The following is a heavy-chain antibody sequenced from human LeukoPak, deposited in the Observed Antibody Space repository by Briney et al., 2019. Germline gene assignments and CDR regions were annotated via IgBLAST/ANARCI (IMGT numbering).Heavy chain of an antibody. V-gene: IGHV3-48*03. CDR2: ISSSGHTI. CDR3: ARDEHLRVGGDGHYYGMDV. Sequence: GGSLRLSCAGSGFRFINFEMNWVRQAPGKGLEWVSFISSSGHTIYYADSVKGRFTISRDNARNSLYLQMNSLRAEDTAVYYCARDEHLRVGGDGHYYGMDVWGQGTTVTVSS. J-gene: IGHJ6*02. CDR1: GFRFINFE. D-gene: IGHD2-21*02.